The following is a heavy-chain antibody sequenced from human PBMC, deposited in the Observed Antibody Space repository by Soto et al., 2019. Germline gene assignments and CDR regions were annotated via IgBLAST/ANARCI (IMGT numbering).Heavy chain of an antibody. CDR3: ARRLEGASSALLAH. CDR2: ISHDGRIK. CDR1: GFTFSDYV. Sequence: QVQLVESGGGVVQPGRSLRLSCAASGFTFSDYVMHWVRQLPGKGLEWVAVISHDGRIKYYADSVQGRFTISRDNSNNMLYMKMASLKPDDPALFYWARRLEGASSALLAHGGQGPRVTVPS. D-gene: IGHD3-22*01. V-gene: IGHV3-30*03. J-gene: IGHJ4*02.